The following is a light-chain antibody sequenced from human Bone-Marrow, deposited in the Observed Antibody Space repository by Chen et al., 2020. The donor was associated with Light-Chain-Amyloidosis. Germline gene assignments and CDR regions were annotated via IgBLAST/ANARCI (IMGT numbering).Light chain of an antibody. V-gene: IGLV2-14*01. CDR2: EVT. Sequence: QSALTHPASVSGSPGQSFTISCTGTICNVGGDNHVSCYQQHPDKAPKLMIYEVTIQPSWVPFPFSGSKSVITASLTLSGLQTVYEASYFCSSYTITNTLVFGSGTRVTVL. CDR3: SSYTITNTLV. J-gene: IGLJ1*01. CDR1: ICNVGGDNH.